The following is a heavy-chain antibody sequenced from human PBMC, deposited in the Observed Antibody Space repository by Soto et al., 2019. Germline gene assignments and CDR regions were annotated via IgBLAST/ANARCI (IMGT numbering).Heavy chain of an antibody. V-gene: IGHV4-59*01. J-gene: IGHJ4*02. CDR1: GGSISSYY. CDR2: IYYSGST. Sequence: SETLSLTCTVSGGSISSYYWSWIRQPPGKGLEWIGYIYYSGSTNYNPSLKSRVTISVDTSKNQFSLKLSSVTAADTAVYYFARFFRGRSGYRHFDYWGQGTLATVSS. CDR3: ARFFRGRSGYRHFDY. D-gene: IGHD3-10*01.